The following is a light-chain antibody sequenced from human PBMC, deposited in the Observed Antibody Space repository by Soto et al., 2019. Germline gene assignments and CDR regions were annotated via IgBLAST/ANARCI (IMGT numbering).Light chain of an antibody. CDR2: NNN. Sequence: QSVLTQPPSASGTPGQRVTISCSGSSSNIGSNSVSWYQQVPGTAPKLLIYNNNQRPSGVPDRFSGSNSGTSASLAISGLRSEDEADYDCAAWDDSLSGGVFGGGTKVTVL. V-gene: IGLV1-47*02. CDR1: SSNIGSNS. CDR3: AAWDDSLSGGV. J-gene: IGLJ3*02.